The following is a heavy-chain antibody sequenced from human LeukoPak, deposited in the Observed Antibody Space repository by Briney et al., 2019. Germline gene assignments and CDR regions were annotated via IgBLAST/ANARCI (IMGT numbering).Heavy chain of an antibody. D-gene: IGHD3-10*01. CDR3: AKDLAILWFGES. V-gene: IGHV1-69*05. CDR2: IIPIFGTA. CDR1: GGTFSSYA. J-gene: IGHJ4*02. Sequence: GASVKVSCKASGGTFSSYAISWVRQAPGQGLEWMGGIIPIFGTANYAQKFQGRVTITTDESTSTAYMELSSLRSEDTAVYYCAKDLAILWFGESWGQGTLVTVSS.